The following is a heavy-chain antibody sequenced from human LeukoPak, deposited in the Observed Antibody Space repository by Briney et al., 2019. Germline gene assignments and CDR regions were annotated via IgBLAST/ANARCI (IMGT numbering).Heavy chain of an antibody. D-gene: IGHD5-18*01. Sequence: ASVKVSCKASGYTFTSYDINWVRQATGQGLEWMGWMNPNSGNTGYAQKFQGRVTMTRDTSISTAYMELSRLRSDDTAVYYCARDTAMGPPVFDYWGQGTLVTVSS. CDR1: GYTFTSYD. J-gene: IGHJ4*02. V-gene: IGHV1-8*01. CDR2: MNPNSGNT. CDR3: ARDTAMGPPVFDY.